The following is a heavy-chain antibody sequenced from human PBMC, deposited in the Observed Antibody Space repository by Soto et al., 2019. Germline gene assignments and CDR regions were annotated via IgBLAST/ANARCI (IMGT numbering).Heavy chain of an antibody. CDR2: IIPIFGTA. J-gene: IGHJ5*02. D-gene: IGHD3-22*01. V-gene: IGHV1-69*13. CDR1: GGTFSSYA. Sequence: GASVKVSCKASGGTFSSYAISWVRQAPGQGLEWMGGIIPIFGTANYAQKFQGRVTITADESTSTAYMELSSLRSEDTAVYYCARDLSGPLHYYDSSGHFGRASWLDPWGQGTLVTVYS. CDR3: ARDLSGPLHYYDSSGHFGRASWLDP.